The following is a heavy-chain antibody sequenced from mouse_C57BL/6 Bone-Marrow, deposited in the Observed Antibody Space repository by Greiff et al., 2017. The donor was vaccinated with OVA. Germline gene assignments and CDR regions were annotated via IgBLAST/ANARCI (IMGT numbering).Heavy chain of an antibody. CDR2: IYPGSGST. Sequence: QVQLKQPGAELVKPGASVKMSCKASGYTFTSYWITWVKQRPGQGLEWIGDIYPGSGSTNYNEKFKSKATLTVDTSSSTAYMQLSSLTSEDSAGYYCATGKGAYWGQGTLVTVSA. D-gene: IGHD4-1*01. J-gene: IGHJ3*01. CDR1: GYTFTSYW. V-gene: IGHV1-55*01. CDR3: ATGKGAY.